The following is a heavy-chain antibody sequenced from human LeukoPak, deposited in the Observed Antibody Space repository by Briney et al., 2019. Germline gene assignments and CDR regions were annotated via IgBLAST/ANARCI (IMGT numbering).Heavy chain of an antibody. CDR1: GGTFSSYA. D-gene: IGHD3-22*01. CDR2: IIPIFGTA. Sequence: GASVKVSCKASGGTFSSYAISWVRQAPGQGLEWMGRIIPIFGTANYAQKFQGRVTITADESTSTAYMELSSLRSDDTAVYYCARENYYDGSGSPSASAPVDHWGQGTLVTVSS. CDR3: ARENYYDGSGSPSASAPVDH. V-gene: IGHV1-69*13. J-gene: IGHJ4*02.